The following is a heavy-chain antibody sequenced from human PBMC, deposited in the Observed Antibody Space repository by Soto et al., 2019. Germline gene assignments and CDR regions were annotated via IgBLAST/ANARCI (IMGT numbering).Heavy chain of an antibody. J-gene: IGHJ6*02. CDR1: GGSFSGYY. CDR3: ARAPRITIFGMVIPYYYYYYGMDV. D-gene: IGHD3-3*01. CDR2: INHSGST. Sequence: NPSETLSLTCAVYGGSFSGYYWSWIRQPPGKGLEWIGEINHSGSTNYNPSLKSRVTISVDTSKNQFSLKLSSVTAADTAVYYCARAPRITIFGMVIPYYYYYYGMDVWGQGTTVTVSS. V-gene: IGHV4-34*01.